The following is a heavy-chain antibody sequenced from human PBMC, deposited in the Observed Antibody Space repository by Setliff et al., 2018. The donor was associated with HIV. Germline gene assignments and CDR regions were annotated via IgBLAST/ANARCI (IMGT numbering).Heavy chain of an antibody. CDR2: TNPSGST. Sequence: SETLSLTCTVSGSSISGHYWIWIRQPPGKGLEWIGETNPSGSTKYNPSLKSRVTISVDRSKNQFSLKLTSVTAADTAVYYCARGQDLGATWTGYYYYYMDVWGKGTTVTVSS. V-gene: IGHV4-34*01. CDR1: GSSISGHY. J-gene: IGHJ6*03. D-gene: IGHD1-26*01. CDR3: ARGQDLGATWTGYYYYYMDV.